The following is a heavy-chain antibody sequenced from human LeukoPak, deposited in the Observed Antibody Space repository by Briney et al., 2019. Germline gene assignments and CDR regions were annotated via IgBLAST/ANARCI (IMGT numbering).Heavy chain of an antibody. D-gene: IGHD3-22*01. J-gene: IGHJ4*02. CDR1: GGSISSGDYY. Sequence: PSQTLSLTCTVSGGSISSGDYYWSWIRQPPGKGLEWIGYIYYSGSTYYNPSLKSRVTISVDTSKNQFSLKLSSVTAADTAVYYCARDKGYYYDSSGYHYFDYWGQGTLVTVSS. V-gene: IGHV4-30-4*01. CDR3: ARDKGYYYDSSGYHYFDY. CDR2: IYYSGST.